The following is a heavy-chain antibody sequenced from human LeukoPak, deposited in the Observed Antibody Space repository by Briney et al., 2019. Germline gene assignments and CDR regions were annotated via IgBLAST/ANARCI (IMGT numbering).Heavy chain of an antibody. J-gene: IGHJ4*02. CDR2: IYYSGST. CDR1: GGSISSSSYY. V-gene: IGHV4-39*01. D-gene: IGHD6-19*01. CDR3: ARHRERGIAVALDY. Sequence: SDTLSLTCTVSGGSISSSSYYWGWIGPPPGKGLEWIVSIYYSGSTYYNPSLKSRVTISVDTSKNQCSLKLSSVTAADTAVYYCARHRERGIAVALDYWGQGTLVTVSS.